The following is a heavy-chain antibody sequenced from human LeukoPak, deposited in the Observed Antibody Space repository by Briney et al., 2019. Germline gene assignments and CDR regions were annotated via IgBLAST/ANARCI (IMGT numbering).Heavy chain of an antibody. CDR1: VGTFSSYA. J-gene: IGHJ3*02. CDR2: IISIFGTA. Sequence: SVKVSCKASVGTFSSYAISWVRQAPGQGLEWMRGIISIFGTANYAQKFQGRVTITTDESTSTAYMELSSLRSEDTAVYYCARESGSYFGDDAFDIWGQGTMVTVSS. CDR3: ARESGSYFGDDAFDI. D-gene: IGHD1-26*01. V-gene: IGHV1-69*05.